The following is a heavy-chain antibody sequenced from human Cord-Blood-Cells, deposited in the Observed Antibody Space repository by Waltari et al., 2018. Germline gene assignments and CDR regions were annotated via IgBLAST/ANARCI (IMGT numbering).Heavy chain of an antibody. CDR2: IYYSGST. D-gene: IGHD3-10*01. CDR1: GGSISSSSYY. J-gene: IGHJ4*02. Sequence: QLQLQESGPGLVKPSETLSLTCTVSGGSISSSSYYWGWIRQPPGKGLEWIGSIYYSGSTYYNPSLKSRVTISVDTSKNQFSLKLSSVTAADTAVYYCARGGFGELLPDYWGQGTPVTVSS. V-gene: IGHV4-39*01. CDR3: ARGGFGELLPDY.